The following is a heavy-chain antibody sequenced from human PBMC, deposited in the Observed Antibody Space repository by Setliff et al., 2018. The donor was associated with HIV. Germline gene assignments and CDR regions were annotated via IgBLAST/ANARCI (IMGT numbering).Heavy chain of an antibody. Sequence: GGSLRLSCAASGFTFNTYTMNWVRQVPGKGLEWVSSISSRSSDIYYADAVKGRFTVSRDNAKNSLFLQMHSLRAEDTAVYYCARDKEGSSWFPDYWGQGTLVTVSS. CDR3: ARDKEGSSWFPDY. CDR2: ISSRSSDI. CDR1: GFTFNTYT. D-gene: IGHD6-13*01. V-gene: IGHV3-21*01. J-gene: IGHJ4*02.